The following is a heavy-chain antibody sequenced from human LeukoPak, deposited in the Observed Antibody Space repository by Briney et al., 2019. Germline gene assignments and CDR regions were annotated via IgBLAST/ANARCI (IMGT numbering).Heavy chain of an antibody. CDR3: ARKSAARRTSEFDY. CDR1: GYSFTGYY. D-gene: IGHD6-6*01. V-gene: IGHV1-2*02. Sequence: ASVKVSCKASGYSFTGYYMHRVRQAPGQGLEWMGWINPNSGGTNYAQKFQGRVTMTRDTSISTAYMELSSLGSDDTAVFYCARKSAARRTSEFDYWGQGTPVTVSS. J-gene: IGHJ4*02. CDR2: INPNSGGT.